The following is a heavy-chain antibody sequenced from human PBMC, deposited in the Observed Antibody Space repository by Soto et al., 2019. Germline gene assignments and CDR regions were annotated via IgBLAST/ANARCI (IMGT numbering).Heavy chain of an antibody. D-gene: IGHD4-4*01. CDR2: ISSSGYT. CDR1: RFSFNNYA. J-gene: IGHJ4*02. Sequence: GGSMRISCSTSRFSFNNYAMSWVRKAPGKGLEWVAGISSSGYTYYVDSLKGRFTISRDNSKNSLYLQMNSLRAEDTAVYYCAKDLIDYSNSYFDYWGQGTLVTVSS. CDR3: AKDLIDYSNSYFDY. V-gene: IGHV3-23*01.